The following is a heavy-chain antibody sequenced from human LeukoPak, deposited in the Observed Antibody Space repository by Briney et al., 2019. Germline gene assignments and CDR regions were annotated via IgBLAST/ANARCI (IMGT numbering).Heavy chain of an antibody. V-gene: IGHV1-46*01. Sequence: ASVKVSCKASGYTFTSYYMHWVRQAPGQGLEWMGIINPSGGSTSYAQKFQGRVTMTRDTSTSTVYMELSSLRSEDTAVYYCARDCAGVTVAVAGTLWFGPWGQGTLVTVSS. CDR2: INPSGGST. D-gene: IGHD6-19*01. CDR3: ARDCAGVTVAVAGTLWFGP. J-gene: IGHJ5*02. CDR1: GYTFTSYY.